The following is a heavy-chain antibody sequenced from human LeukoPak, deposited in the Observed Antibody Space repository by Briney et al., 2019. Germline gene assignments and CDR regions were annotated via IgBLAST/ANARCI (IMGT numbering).Heavy chain of an antibody. Sequence: SETLCLTCTVSGYSISSGYYWGWLRQPPGKRLEWFGSSCHSGSTYYNPSLKTRVTISIDTSKNQFCLKLSSVTAADTAVYYCAREQVVVVPAAATHFDYWGQGTLVTVSS. D-gene: IGHD2-2*01. CDR2: SCHSGST. V-gene: IGHV4-38-2*02. CDR1: GYSISSGYY. J-gene: IGHJ4*02. CDR3: AREQVVVVPAAATHFDY.